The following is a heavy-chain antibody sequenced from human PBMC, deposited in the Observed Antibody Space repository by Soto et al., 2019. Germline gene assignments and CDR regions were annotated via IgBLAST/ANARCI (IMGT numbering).Heavy chain of an antibody. CDR3: ARFTVRGVPLPWFDP. J-gene: IGHJ5*02. Sequence: QVQLVQSGAEVKKPGASVKVSCKASGYTFTSYGISWVRQAPGQGLEWMGWISAYNGNTNYAQKLQGRVTMTRDTSTSTAYMERRSLRSDDTAVYYCARFTVRGVPLPWFDPWGQGTLVTVSS. CDR2: ISAYNGNT. D-gene: IGHD3-10*01. CDR1: GYTFTSYG. V-gene: IGHV1-18*01.